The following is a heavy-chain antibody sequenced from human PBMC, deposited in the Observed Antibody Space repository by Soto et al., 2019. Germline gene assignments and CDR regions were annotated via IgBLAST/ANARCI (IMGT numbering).Heavy chain of an antibody. CDR1: GGSINSGDYH. Sequence: ASETLSLTCTVSGGSINSGDYHWSWIRQSPGKGLEWIGAIYYSGTTYYNPSLKSRVTISIDVSKNQFSLSLRSLTAADTAVYYCARSREFDYWSQGTLVTVSS. CDR2: IYYSGTT. CDR3: ARSREFDY. V-gene: IGHV4-30-4*01. J-gene: IGHJ4*02.